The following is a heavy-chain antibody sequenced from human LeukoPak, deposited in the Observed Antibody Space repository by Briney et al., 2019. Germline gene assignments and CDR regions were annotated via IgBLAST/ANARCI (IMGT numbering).Heavy chain of an antibody. CDR2: IYPGDSDT. CDR1: GYSFTSYW. D-gene: IGHD3-22*01. V-gene: IGHV5-51*01. CDR3: ARRYSTGYSYYFDY. J-gene: IGHJ4*02. Sequence: GESLKISCKGSGYSFTSYWIGWVRQMPGKGLEWMGIIYPGDSDTRYSPSFQGQVTMSADKSINTAYLQWSSLKASDTAIYYCARRYSTGYSYYFDYWGQGTLVTVPS.